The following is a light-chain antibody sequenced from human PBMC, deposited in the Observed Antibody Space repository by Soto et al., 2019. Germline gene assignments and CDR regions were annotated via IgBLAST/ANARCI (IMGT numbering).Light chain of an antibody. CDR2: KAS. CDR1: QSISSW. V-gene: IGKV1-5*03. Sequence: DIQMPQSPSTLSASVGDIITITCRASQSISSWLAWYQQKPGKAPKLLIYKASSLESGVPSRFSGSGSGTEFTLTISSLQPDDFATYYCQQYNSYWTFGQGTNVEIK. CDR3: QQYNSYWT. J-gene: IGKJ1*01.